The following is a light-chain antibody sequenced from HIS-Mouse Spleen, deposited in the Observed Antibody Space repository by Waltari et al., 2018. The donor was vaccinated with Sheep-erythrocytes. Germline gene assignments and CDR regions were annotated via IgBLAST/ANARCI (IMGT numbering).Light chain of an antibody. CDR3: CSYAGSSTWV. CDR1: SSNAGSYNL. Sequence: QSALTQPASVSGSPGQSITISCNGTSSNAGSYNLVSWYQQHPGKAPKLMIYEGSKRPSGVSNRFSGSKSGNTASLTISGLQAEDEADYYCCSYAGSSTWVFGGGTKLTVL. CDR2: EGS. J-gene: IGLJ3*02. V-gene: IGLV2-23*01.